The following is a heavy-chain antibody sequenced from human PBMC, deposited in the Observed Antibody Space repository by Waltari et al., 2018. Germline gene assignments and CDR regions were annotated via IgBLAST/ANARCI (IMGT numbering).Heavy chain of an antibody. CDR3: ATTGYSSGWLYYMDV. CDR2: MNPNSGNT. CDR1: GCTFTSYD. V-gene: IGHV1-8*01. D-gene: IGHD6-19*01. Sequence: QVQLVQSGAEVQKPGASVKVSCTATGCTFTSYDLNWVRPATGQRLEWMGWMNPNSGNTGYAQKFQGRVTMTRNTSISTAYMELSSLRSEDTAVYYCATTGYSSGWLYYMDVWGKGTTVTVSS. J-gene: IGHJ6*03.